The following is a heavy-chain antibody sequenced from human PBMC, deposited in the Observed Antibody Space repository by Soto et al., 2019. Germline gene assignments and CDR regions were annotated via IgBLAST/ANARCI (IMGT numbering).Heavy chain of an antibody. CDR2: INPNSGGT. J-gene: IGHJ5*02. D-gene: IGHD6-13*01. CDR1: GYSLSGYY. V-gene: IGHV1-2*02. CDR3: ARGWGIAAPGPNWFDP. Sequence: ASVKVSCKASGYSLSGYYLHWVRQAPGQGPEWMGWINPNSGGTKYVQKFQGRVTMTRDTSISTVYLELSRRRSDDTAVYYCARGWGIAAPGPNWFDPWGQVTLVTVSS.